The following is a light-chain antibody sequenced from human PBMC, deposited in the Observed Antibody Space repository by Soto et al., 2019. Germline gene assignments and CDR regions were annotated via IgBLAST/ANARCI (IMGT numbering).Light chain of an antibody. Sequence: EIVLTQSPATLSLSPGERATLSCRASQSVGGHLXWYQQKPGQAPRLLIYDASDRATGIPARFSGSGSETDFTLTISSLEPDDFAVYYCQQRNNWPPSITFGQGTRLEIK. J-gene: IGKJ5*01. CDR3: QQRNNWPPSIT. CDR1: QSVGGH. CDR2: DAS. V-gene: IGKV3-11*01.